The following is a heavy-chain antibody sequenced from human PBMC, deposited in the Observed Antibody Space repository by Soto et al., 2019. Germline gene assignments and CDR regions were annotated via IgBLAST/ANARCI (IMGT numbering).Heavy chain of an antibody. Sequence: ASVKVSCKASGGTFSSYAISWVRQAPGQGLEWMGGIIPIFGTANYAQKFQGRVTITADESTSTAYMELSSLRSEDTAVYYCARGGITMVRGVMFSNHPTDYWGQGTLVTVSS. V-gene: IGHV1-69*13. CDR1: GGTFSSYA. D-gene: IGHD3-10*01. J-gene: IGHJ4*02. CDR2: IIPIFGTA. CDR3: ARGGITMVRGVMFSNHPTDY.